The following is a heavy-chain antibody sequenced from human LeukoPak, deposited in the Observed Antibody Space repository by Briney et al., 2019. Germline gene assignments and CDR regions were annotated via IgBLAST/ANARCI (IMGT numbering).Heavy chain of an antibody. Sequence: GGFLRLSCAASGFTFSSYAMSWVRQAPGKGLEWVSAISGSGGSTYYADSVKGRFTISRDNSKNTLYLQMNSLRAEDTAVYYCAKGPYCSSTSCYKDAFDIWGQGTMVTVSS. CDR1: GFTFSSYA. CDR3: AKGPYCSSTSCYKDAFDI. CDR2: ISGSGGST. D-gene: IGHD2-2*02. V-gene: IGHV3-23*01. J-gene: IGHJ3*02.